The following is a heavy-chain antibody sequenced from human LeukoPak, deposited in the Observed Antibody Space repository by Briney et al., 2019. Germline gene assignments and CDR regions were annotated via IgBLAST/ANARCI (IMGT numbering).Heavy chain of an antibody. CDR2: IYYSGST. Sequence: SETLSLTCTVSGGSISSGSYYWSWIRQPAGKGLEWIGYIYYSGSTNYNPSLKSRVTTSVDTSKNQFSLKLSSVTAADTAVYYCARVGPLLWFGGRSGWFDPWGQGTLVTVSS. CDR3: ARVGPLLWFGGRSGWFDP. J-gene: IGHJ5*02. CDR1: GGSISSGSYY. V-gene: IGHV4-61*10. D-gene: IGHD3-10*01.